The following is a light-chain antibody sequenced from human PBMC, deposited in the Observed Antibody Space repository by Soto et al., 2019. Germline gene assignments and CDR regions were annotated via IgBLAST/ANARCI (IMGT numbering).Light chain of an antibody. Sequence: EIVMTQSPATLSVSPGERATLSCRASQSVSSNLAWYQQKPGQAPRLLIYAASTRATGVPARFSGSGSGTEFPLTISSLQSEEFASYYCQQYNDWPTWTFGQGTKVELK. CDR2: AAS. CDR1: QSVSSN. V-gene: IGKV3-15*01. CDR3: QQYNDWPTWT. J-gene: IGKJ1*01.